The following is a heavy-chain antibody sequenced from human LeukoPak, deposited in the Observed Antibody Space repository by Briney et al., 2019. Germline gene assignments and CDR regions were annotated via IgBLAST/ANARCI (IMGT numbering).Heavy chain of an antibody. D-gene: IGHD5-24*01. CDR3: AKDKGPRNAWLQVVHDY. CDR2: IIWIGDNI. J-gene: IGHJ4*02. Sequence: SLRLSCVASRFIFDDYSMHWVRHAPGEGLEWVACIIWIGDNIDNANSVKGRFTITRDNAKKSLYLQMNSMRVEDTGFYYCAKDKGPRNAWLQVVHDYWGQGTRVSVS. V-gene: IGHV3-9*01. CDR1: RFIFDDYS.